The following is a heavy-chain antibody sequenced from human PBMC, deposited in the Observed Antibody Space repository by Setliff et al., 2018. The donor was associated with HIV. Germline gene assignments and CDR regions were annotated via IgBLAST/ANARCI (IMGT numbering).Heavy chain of an antibody. V-gene: IGHV3-48*03. CDR2: ISIGSGGAI. Sequence: HPGGSLRLSCAASGFTFRNYKFNWVRQGPGRGLEWVSSISIGSGGAIDYADSVQGRFTISRDNSKNSLYLQMNSLRVEDTAVYYCARDYLYYNLYNGSPVYGMDVWGQGTTVTVSS. D-gene: IGHD3-3*01. CDR3: ARDYLYYNLYNGSPVYGMDV. J-gene: IGHJ6*02. CDR1: GFTFRNYK.